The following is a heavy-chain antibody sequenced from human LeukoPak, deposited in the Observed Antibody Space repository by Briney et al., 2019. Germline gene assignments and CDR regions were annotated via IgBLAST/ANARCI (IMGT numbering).Heavy chain of an antibody. D-gene: IGHD6-25*01. CDR3: ARARGAEAIDY. CDR1: GGSFSGYY. J-gene: IGHJ4*02. CDR2: INHSGST. Sequence: PSETLSLTCAVYGGSFSGYYWTWIRQPPGKGLEWIGEINHSGSTNYNPSLKSRVTILVDTSKNQFSLKLSSVTAADTAIYYCARARGAEAIDYWGQGTLVTVSS. V-gene: IGHV4-34*01.